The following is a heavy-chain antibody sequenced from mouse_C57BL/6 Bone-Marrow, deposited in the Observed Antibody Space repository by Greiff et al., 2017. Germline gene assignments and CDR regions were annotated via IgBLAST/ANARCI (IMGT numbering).Heavy chain of an antibody. CDR2: ISNLAYSI. J-gene: IGHJ1*03. D-gene: IGHD2-2*01. CDR1: GFTFSDYG. Sequence: DVQLVESGGGLVQPGGSLKLSCAASGFTFSDYGMAWVRQAPRKGPEWVAFISNLAYSIYYADTVTGRFTISRENAKNTLYLEMSSLRSEDTAMYYCARRRSTMVTTDWYFDVWGTGTTVTVSS. V-gene: IGHV5-15*04. CDR3: ARRRSTMVTTDWYFDV.